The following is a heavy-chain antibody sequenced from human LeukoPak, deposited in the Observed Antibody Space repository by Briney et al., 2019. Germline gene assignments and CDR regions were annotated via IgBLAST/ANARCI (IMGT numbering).Heavy chain of an antibody. J-gene: IGHJ4*02. CDR3: ARGRNGDYPFIIGAPDHSIKQVNFDY. Sequence: PSETLSLTCAVYGGSFSGYYWSWIRQPPGKGLEWIGEINHSGSTNYNPSLKSRVTISVDTSKNQFSLKLSSVTAADTAVYYCARGRNGDYPFIIGAPDHSIKQVNFDYWGQGTLVTVSS. V-gene: IGHV4-34*01. CDR1: GGSFSGYY. D-gene: IGHD4-17*01. CDR2: INHSGST.